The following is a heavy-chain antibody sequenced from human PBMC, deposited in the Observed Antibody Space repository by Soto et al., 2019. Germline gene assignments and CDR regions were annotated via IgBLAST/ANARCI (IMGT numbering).Heavy chain of an antibody. D-gene: IGHD2-21*02. J-gene: IGHJ4*02. Sequence: ASVKGSCKASGYTFTSYYMHWVRQAPGQGLEWMGIINPSGGSTSYAQKFQGRVTMTGDTSRSTVYMELSSRRSEDTAVYYCASWVVTAACFDYWGQGTLVTVSS. CDR3: ASWVVTAACFDY. CDR1: GYTFTSYY. V-gene: IGHV1-46*01. CDR2: INPSGGST.